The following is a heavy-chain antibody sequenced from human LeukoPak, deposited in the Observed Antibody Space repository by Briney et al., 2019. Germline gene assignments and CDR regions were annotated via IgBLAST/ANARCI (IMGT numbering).Heavy chain of an antibody. Sequence: GASVKVSCKASGYTSTGYYMHWVRQAPGQGLEWMGWINPNSGGTNYAQKFQGRVTMTRDTSISTAYMELSRLRSDDTAVYYCARVSRFGELLSDDYWGQGTLVTVSS. D-gene: IGHD3-10*02. V-gene: IGHV1-2*02. J-gene: IGHJ4*02. CDR3: ARVSRFGELLSDDY. CDR2: INPNSGGT. CDR1: GYTSTGYY.